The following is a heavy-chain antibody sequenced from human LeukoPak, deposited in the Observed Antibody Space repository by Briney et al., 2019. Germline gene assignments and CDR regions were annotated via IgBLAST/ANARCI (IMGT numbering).Heavy chain of an antibody. D-gene: IGHD6-13*01. Sequence: ASVKVSCKASGGTFSGYAISWVRQAPGQGLEWMGGIIPIFGAAKYAQKFQGRVTITADESTSTAYMELSSLRSEDTAVYYCARALIPAAGIPSWFDPWGQGTLVTVSS. CDR2: IIPIFGAA. CDR3: ARALIPAAGIPSWFDP. J-gene: IGHJ5*02. CDR1: GGTFSGYA. V-gene: IGHV1-69*01.